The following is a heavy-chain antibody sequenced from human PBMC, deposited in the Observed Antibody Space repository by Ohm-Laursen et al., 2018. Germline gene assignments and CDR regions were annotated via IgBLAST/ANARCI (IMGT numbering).Heavy chain of an antibody. V-gene: IGHV1-2*02. CDR2: INPNRGGT. CDR1: GYTFTGYY. D-gene: IGHD4-17*01. CDR3: AREGHLPTVWYFDY. Sequence: ASVEVSCKASGYTFTGYYMHWVRQAPGQGLEWMGWINPNRGGTNYAQKFQGRVTMTRDTSISTAYMELSRLRSDDTAVYYCAREGHLPTVWYFDYWGQGTLVTVSS. J-gene: IGHJ4*02.